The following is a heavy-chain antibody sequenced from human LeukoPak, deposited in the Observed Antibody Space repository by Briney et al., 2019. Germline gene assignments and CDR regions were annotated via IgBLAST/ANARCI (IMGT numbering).Heavy chain of an antibody. CDR3: ARGKGSGLDYYMDV. J-gene: IGHJ6*03. CDR2: MNPNSGNT. CDR1: GYSFTSFE. V-gene: IGHV1-8*01. D-gene: IGHD3-16*01. Sequence: ASVKVSCKASGYSFTSFEINWVRQATGQGLEWMGWMNPNSGNTGYAQKFQGRVTMTRNTSISTAYMELSSLRSEDTAVYYCARGKGSGLDYYMDVWGKGTTVTISS.